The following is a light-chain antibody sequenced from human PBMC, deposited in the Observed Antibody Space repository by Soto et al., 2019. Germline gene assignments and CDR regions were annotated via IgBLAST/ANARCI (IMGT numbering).Light chain of an antibody. V-gene: IGKV1-33*01. Sequence: DIQMTQSPSSLSASVGDRVTITCQASQDISNYLNWYQQKPGKAPKLLIYDASNLETGVQSRFSGSGSGTDFTFTISSLQPEYIATYYCQQYDNLPITFGQGTRLEIK. CDR3: QQYDNLPIT. CDR1: QDISNY. J-gene: IGKJ5*01. CDR2: DAS.